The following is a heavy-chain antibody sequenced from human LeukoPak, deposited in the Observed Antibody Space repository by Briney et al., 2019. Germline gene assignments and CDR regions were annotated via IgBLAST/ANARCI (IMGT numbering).Heavy chain of an antibody. J-gene: IGHJ4*02. CDR1: GYTFTAYY. V-gene: IGHV1-2*02. CDR2: INPNSGDT. Sequence: ASVKVSCKASGYTFTAYYMHWLRQAPGQGLQWMGWINPNSGDTNYAQNSQGRVTMTRDTSISTAYMELSSLRSDDTAVYYCARDPHTVTTHWCDYWGQGTLVTVSS. CDR3: ARDPHTVTTHWCDY. D-gene: IGHD4-17*01.